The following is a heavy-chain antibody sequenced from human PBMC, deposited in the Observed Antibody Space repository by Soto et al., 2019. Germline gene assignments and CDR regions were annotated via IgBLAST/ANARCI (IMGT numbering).Heavy chain of an antibody. V-gene: IGHV3-30*03. J-gene: IGHJ4*02. CDR2: ISYDGSNK. D-gene: IGHD6-19*01. CDR3: VAGQYFFDY. Sequence: QVQLVESGGGVVQPGRSLRLSCAASGFTFSSYGMQWVRPAPGKGLEWVAVISYDGSNKYYADSVKDRFTISRDNSKSTLYLQMNSLRADDTAVYYCVAGQYFFDYCGQGTLVTVSS. CDR1: GFTFSSYG.